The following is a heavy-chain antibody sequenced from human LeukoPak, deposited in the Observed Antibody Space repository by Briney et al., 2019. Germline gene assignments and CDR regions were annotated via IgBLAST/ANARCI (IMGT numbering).Heavy chain of an antibody. V-gene: IGHV3-30-3*01. J-gene: IGHJ4*02. CDR2: ISYDGSNK. D-gene: IGHD6-13*01. CDR3: ARDDTIAAAVNGAYDY. CDR1: GFTFSGYP. Sequence: GKSLRLSCAASGFTFSGYPIHWVRQAPGKGLEWVAVISYDGSNKYYADSVKGRFTISRDNSKNTLYLQMNSLRAEDTAVYYCARDDTIAAAVNGAYDYWGQGTLVTVSS.